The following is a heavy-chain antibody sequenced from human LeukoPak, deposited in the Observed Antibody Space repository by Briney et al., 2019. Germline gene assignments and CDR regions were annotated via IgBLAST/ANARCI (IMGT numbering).Heavy chain of an antibody. V-gene: IGHV3-23*01. CDR2: ISGSGDTT. CDR1: GFTFSSYA. D-gene: IGHD6-13*01. Sequence: GGSLRLSCAASGFTFSSYAMSWVRQAPGKGLEWVSPISGSGDTTYSADSVKGRFAISRDNSKNTLYLQMNSLRAEDTAVYYCAVQRTLWQQVLDHWGQGTLVTVSS. CDR3: AVQRTLWQQVLDH. J-gene: IGHJ4*02.